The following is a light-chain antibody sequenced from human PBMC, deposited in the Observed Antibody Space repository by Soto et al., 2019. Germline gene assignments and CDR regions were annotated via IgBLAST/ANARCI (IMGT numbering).Light chain of an antibody. CDR2: GAS. V-gene: IGKV3-15*01. CDR3: HHYYIGPWT. J-gene: IGKJ1*01. Sequence: EIVLTQSPGTLVLSPGDRATLSCRASQSVNKAYLVWYQQNPXQAPRLLIYGASTRATGIPARFSGTGSGTEVTLTIRSLQSEDVASYYCHHYYIGPWTLGQGT. CDR1: QSVNKAY.